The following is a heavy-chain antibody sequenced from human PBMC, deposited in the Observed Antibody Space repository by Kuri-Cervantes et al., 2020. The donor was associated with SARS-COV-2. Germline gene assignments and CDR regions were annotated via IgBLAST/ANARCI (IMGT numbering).Heavy chain of an antibody. CDR3: AKDLYYDFWSGYGPFGMDV. Sequence: GESLKISCAASGFTFSGHWIHWVRQAPGKGLVWVSRINPDGSYTNNADSVKGRFTLSRDNAKNMLFLQMNSLRAEDTAVYYCAKDLYYDFWSGYGPFGMDVWGQGTTVTVSS. CDR2: INPDGSYT. J-gene: IGHJ6*02. V-gene: IGHV3-74*01. D-gene: IGHD3-3*01. CDR1: GFTFSGHW.